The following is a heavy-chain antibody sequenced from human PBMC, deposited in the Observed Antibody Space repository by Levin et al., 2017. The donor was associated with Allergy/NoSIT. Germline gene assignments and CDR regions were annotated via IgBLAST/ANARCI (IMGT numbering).Heavy chain of an antibody. CDR2: ISWVGGDI. Sequence: QSGESLKISCTASGFTFENYLMHWVRQAPGKGLEWVAGISWVGGDIGYAASVKGRFTISRDNAKNSLYLQMDSLRTEDTALYYCAKVMIRRDYYYGMDVWDQGTTVTVSS. J-gene: IGHJ6*02. CDR3: AKVMIRRDYYYGMDV. V-gene: IGHV3-9*01. CDR1: GFTFENYL. D-gene: IGHD3-10*01.